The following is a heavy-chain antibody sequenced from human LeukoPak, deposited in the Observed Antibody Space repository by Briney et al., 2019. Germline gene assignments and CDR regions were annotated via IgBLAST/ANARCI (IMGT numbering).Heavy chain of an antibody. CDR1: GFTFSSFW. V-gene: IGHV3-7*01. D-gene: IGHD6-25*01. CDR2: IKEDGSMQ. J-gene: IGHJ1*01. CDR3: AKEPNSYSSGWYFQH. Sequence: GGSLRLSCAASGFTFSSFWMSWVRQAPGKGLEWVAHIKEDGSMQSYVDSVKGRFTISRDNSKYTVDLQMYSLRAEDTAVYYCAKEPNSYSSGWYFQHWGQGTLVTVSS.